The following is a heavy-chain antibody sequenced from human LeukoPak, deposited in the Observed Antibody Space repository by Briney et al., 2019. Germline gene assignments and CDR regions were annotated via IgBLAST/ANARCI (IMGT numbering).Heavy chain of an antibody. D-gene: IGHD3-22*01. Sequence: ASVKVSCKASGYTFTGYYMYWVRQAPGQGLEWMGWINPNSGGTNYAQKFQGRVTMTRDTSISTAYMELSRLRSDDTAVYYCARGWDYYDSSGYYSDWGQGTLVTVSS. CDR1: GYTFTGYY. CDR3: ARGWDYYDSSGYYSD. J-gene: IGHJ4*02. CDR2: INPNSGGT. V-gene: IGHV1-2*02.